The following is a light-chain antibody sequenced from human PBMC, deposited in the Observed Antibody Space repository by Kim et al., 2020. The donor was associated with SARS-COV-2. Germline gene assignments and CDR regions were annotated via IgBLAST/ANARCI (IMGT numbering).Light chain of an antibody. CDR3: CSHSSTSTYV. J-gene: IGLJ1*01. CDR2: DVT. V-gene: IGLV2-14*01. Sequence: QSVLTQPASVSGSPGQSITISCTGSSSDVGGYNYVSWYQEHPGKAPKLMIYDVTKRPSGVSNRFSGSKSGNTASLTISGLQAEDEADYYCCSHSSTSTYVFGSGTKVTVL. CDR1: SSDVGGYNY.